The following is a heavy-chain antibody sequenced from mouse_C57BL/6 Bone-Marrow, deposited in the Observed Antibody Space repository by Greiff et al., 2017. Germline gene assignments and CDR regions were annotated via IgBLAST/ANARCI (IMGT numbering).Heavy chain of an antibody. J-gene: IGHJ1*03. D-gene: IGHD1-1*01. CDR3: ARGGSGTGYFDV. V-gene: IGHV2-2*01. Sequence: QVQLQQSGPGLVQPSQSLSITCTVSGFSLTSYGVHWVRQSPGKGLEWLGVIWCGGSTDYNAAFISRLSISKDNSKSQVFFKMNSLQADDTAIYYCARGGSGTGYFDVWGTGTTVTVSS. CDR1: GFSLTSYG. CDR2: IWCGGST.